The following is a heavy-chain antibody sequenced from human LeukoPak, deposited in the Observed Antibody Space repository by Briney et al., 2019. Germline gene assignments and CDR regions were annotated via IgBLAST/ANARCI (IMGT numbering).Heavy chain of an antibody. CDR2: IRYDGSNK. D-gene: IGHD3-10*01. CDR1: GFTFSSYG. V-gene: IGHV3-30*02. Sequence: GSLRLSCAASGFTFSSYGMHWVRQAPGKGLEWVAFIRYDGSNKYYADSVKGRFTISRDNSKNTLYLQMNSLRAEDTAVYYCASSGGSGSYFAHFDYWGQGTLVTVSS. J-gene: IGHJ4*02. CDR3: ASSGGSGSYFAHFDY.